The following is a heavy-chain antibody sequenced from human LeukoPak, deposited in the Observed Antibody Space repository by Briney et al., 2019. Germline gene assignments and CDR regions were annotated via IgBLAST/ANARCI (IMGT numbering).Heavy chain of an antibody. V-gene: IGHV1-18*01. CDR3: AREGDWNDPKWGGRHLY. Sequence: ASVKVSCKASGYTFTTYGISWVRQAPGQGLEWMGWISAHNGDTHYAPKVQGRVTMTTDTTTTTAYMEVRSLNSDDTAVYYCAREGDWNDPKWGGRHLYWGQGTLVTVSS. J-gene: IGHJ4*02. CDR1: GYTFTTYG. D-gene: IGHD1-1*01. CDR2: ISAHNGDT.